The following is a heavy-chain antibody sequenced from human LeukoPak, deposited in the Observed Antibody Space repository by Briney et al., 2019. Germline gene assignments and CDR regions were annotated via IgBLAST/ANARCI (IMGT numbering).Heavy chain of an antibody. CDR2: IYPGDSDT. Sequence: GESLKISCRGSGYSFTNYWIGWVRQMPGKGLEWMGIIYPGDSDTRCSPSFQGQVTISADKSISTAYLQWSSLKASDTAMYYCARRGTVVTGYYYYGTDVWGQGTTVTVSS. J-gene: IGHJ6*02. CDR3: ARRGTVVTGYYYYGTDV. D-gene: IGHD4-23*01. CDR1: GYSFTNYW. V-gene: IGHV5-51*01.